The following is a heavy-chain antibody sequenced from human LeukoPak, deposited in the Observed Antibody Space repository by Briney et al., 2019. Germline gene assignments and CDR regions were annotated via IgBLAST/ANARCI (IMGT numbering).Heavy chain of an antibody. CDR2: INPNSGGT. Sequence: ASVKVSCKASGYTFTGYYMHWVRQAPGQGLEWMGRINPNSGGTNYAQKFQGRVTMTRDTPISTAYMELSRLRSDDTAVYYCARVWYSYGYFDYWGQGTLVTVSS. V-gene: IGHV1-2*06. D-gene: IGHD5-18*01. CDR3: ARVWYSYGYFDY. J-gene: IGHJ4*02. CDR1: GYTFTGYY.